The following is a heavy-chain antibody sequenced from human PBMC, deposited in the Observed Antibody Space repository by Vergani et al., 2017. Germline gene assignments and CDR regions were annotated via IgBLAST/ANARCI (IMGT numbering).Heavy chain of an antibody. CDR1: GYTFTDYY. CDR2: VDPEDGET. V-gene: IGHV1-69-2*01. D-gene: IGHD4-17*01. J-gene: IGHJ6*01. Sequence: EVQLVQSGAEVKKPGATMKISCKVSGYTFTDYYMHWVKQAPGKGLEWMGLVDPEDGETIYAEKFKGRVTIAADTSTDTAHLELSSLRSEDTAVYYCATPQTVTTGYMEVFWQGTTIIISS. CDR3: ATPQTVTTGYMEV.